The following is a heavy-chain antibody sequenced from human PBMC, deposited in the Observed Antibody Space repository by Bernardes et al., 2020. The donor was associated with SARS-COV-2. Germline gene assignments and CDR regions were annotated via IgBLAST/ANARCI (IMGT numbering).Heavy chain of an antibody. CDR2: ISYDGSNK. D-gene: IGHD5-12*01. CDR1: GFTFSSYG. Sequence: GGSLRLSCAASGFTFSSYGMHWVRQAPGKGLEWVAVISYDGSNKYYADSVKGRFTISRDNSKNTLYLQMNSLRAEDTAVYYCAKDRWGYEDYWGQGTLVTVSS. J-gene: IGHJ4*02. V-gene: IGHV3-30*18. CDR3: AKDRWGYEDY.